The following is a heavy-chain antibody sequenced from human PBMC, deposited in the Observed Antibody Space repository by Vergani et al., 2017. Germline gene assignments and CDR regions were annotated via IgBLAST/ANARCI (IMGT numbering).Heavy chain of an antibody. CDR3: ARVGTSSNRDYFDY. CDR2: INLNSGGT. CDR1: GYTFTDYF. V-gene: IGHV1-2*02. D-gene: IGHD2-2*01. J-gene: IGHJ4*02. Sequence: QVQLVQSGAEVKKPGASVKVSCKASGYTFTDYFMHWVRQAPGHGLEWMGCINLNSGGTNYAQKFQGRVTMTRDTSISTAYRELSNLRSDYTAVYYCARVGTSSNRDYFDYWGQGTLVTVSS.